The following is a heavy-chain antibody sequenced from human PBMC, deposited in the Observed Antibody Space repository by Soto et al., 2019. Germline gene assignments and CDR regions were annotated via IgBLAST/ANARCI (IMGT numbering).Heavy chain of an antibody. V-gene: IGHV4-59*01. CDR1: GGSISSYY. CDR3: AREQFWSGYGAGYMDV. Sequence: SETLSLTCTVPGGSISSYYWSWIRQPPGKGLEWIGYIYYSGSTNYNPSLKSRVTISVDTSKNQFSLKLSSVTAADTAVYYCAREQFWSGYGAGYMDVWGKGTTVTVSS. CDR2: IYYSGST. J-gene: IGHJ6*03. D-gene: IGHD3-3*02.